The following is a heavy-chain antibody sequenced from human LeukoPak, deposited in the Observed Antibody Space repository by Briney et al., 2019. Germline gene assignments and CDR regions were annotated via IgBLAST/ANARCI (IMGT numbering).Heavy chain of an antibody. CDR1: GFIFSSNW. J-gene: IGHJ4*02. Sequence: PGGSLRLSCAVSGFIFSSNWMSWVRQAPGKGLEWVANIKQDGSERYYVDSVKGRFTISRDNAKNLLYLQMNSLRAEDTAVYYCARVLRYFDWLTDYFDYWGQGTLVTVSS. CDR2: IKQDGSER. V-gene: IGHV3-7*01. D-gene: IGHD3-9*01. CDR3: ARVLRYFDWLTDYFDY.